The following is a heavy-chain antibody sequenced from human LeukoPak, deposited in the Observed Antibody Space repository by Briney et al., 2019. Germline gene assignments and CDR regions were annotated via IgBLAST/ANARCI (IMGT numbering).Heavy chain of an antibody. J-gene: IGHJ5*02. CDR1: GFTFSSYS. V-gene: IGHV4-59*01. CDR3: ARDSAGDYWLDP. Sequence: GSLRLSCAASGFTFSSYSMNWIRQPPGKGLEWIGSIYYSGRTSFNGSLKTRITMSVDTSKNQFSLKLTSVTTAETAVYFCARDSAGDYWLDPWGQGTPVTVSS. D-gene: IGHD7-27*01. CDR2: IYYSGRT.